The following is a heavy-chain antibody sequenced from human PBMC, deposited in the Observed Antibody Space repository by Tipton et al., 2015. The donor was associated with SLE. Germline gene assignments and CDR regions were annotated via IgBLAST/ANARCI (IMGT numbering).Heavy chain of an antibody. CDR1: GFTFSTSA. J-gene: IGHJ4*02. D-gene: IGHD1/OR15-1a*01. V-gene: IGHV3-23*01. Sequence: SLRLSCAASGFTFSTSAMHWVRQAPGKGLEWVSAITGSGDRTYYIDSVKGRFTISRDNSKNSLYLQMNGLRAEDTAVYYCAKFEKTTDFYLDSWGQGTLVSVSS. CDR3: AKFEKTTDFYLDS. CDR2: ITGSGDRT.